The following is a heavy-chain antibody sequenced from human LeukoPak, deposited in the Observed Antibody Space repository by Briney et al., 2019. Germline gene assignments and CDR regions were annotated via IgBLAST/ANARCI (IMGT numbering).Heavy chain of an antibody. D-gene: IGHD2-2*01. CDR1: GYTFTSYY. V-gene: IGHV1-46*01. CDR2: INPSGGST. J-gene: IGHJ5*02. CDR3: ARDYCSSTSCRNWFDP. Sequence: ASVKVSCKASGYTFTSYYMHWVRQAPGQGLEWMGTINPSGGSTSYAQKFQGRVTMTRDMSTSTVYMELSSLRSEDTAVYYCARDYCSSTSCRNWFDPWGQGTLVTVSS.